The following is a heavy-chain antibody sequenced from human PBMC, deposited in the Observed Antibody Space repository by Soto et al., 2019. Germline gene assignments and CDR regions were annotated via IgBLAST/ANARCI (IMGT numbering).Heavy chain of an antibody. V-gene: IGHV2-70*01. Sequence: SGPTLVNPTQTLTLTCTFSGFSLSTSGMCVSWIRQPPGKALEWLALIDWDDDKYYSTSLKTRLTISKDTSKNQVVLTMTNMDPVDTATYYCARSPNQTYYDSSGPLDYWGQGTLVTVSS. CDR3: ARSPNQTYYDSSGPLDY. J-gene: IGHJ4*02. D-gene: IGHD3-22*01. CDR2: IDWDDDK. CDR1: GFSLSTSGMC.